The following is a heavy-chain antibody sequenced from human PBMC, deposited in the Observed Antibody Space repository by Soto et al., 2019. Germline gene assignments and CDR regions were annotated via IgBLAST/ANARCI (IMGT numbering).Heavy chain of an antibody. V-gene: IGHV3-64*04. CDR1: GFSFSSCA. CDR3: ARLPVDTITSLDY. J-gene: IGHJ4*02. D-gene: IGHD3-3*01. Sequence: PGGSLRLSCSVSGFSFSSCAMHWVRQAPGKGLEYVSSISTNGSSISYSDSVKGRFTISRDNAKNTLYLQMNSLRVEDTAVYYCARLPVDTITSLDYWGQGTLVTVSS. CDR2: ISTNGSSI.